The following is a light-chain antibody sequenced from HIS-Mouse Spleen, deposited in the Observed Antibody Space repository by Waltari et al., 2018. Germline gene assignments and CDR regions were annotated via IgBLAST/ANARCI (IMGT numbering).Light chain of an antibody. Sequence: QAVVTQEPSLTVSPGGTVTLTCGPSPGAVTSGHYPYWFQQKPGQAPRTLMYDTSNKHSWTPARFSGSLLGGKAALTLSGAQPEDEAEYYCLLSYSGARVFGGGTKLTVL. V-gene: IGLV7-46*01. CDR1: PGAVTSGHY. CDR3: LLSYSGARV. CDR2: DTS. J-gene: IGLJ2*01.